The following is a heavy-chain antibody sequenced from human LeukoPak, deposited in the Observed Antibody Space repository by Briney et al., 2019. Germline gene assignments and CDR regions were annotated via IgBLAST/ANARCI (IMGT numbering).Heavy chain of an antibody. CDR1: GFTFSSYA. D-gene: IGHD2-15*01. CDR2: ISGSGGST. Sequence: GGSLRLSCAASGFTFSSYAMSWVRQAPGKGLEWVSAISGSGGSTYYADSVKGRFTISRDNSKNTLYLQMNSLRAEDTAVYYYAKAADCSGGTCSIYFDSWGQGTLVTVSS. V-gene: IGHV3-23*01. CDR3: AKAADCSGGTCSIYFDS. J-gene: IGHJ4*02.